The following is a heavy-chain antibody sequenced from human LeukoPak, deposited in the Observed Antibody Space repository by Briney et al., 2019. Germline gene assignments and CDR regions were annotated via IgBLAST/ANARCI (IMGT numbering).Heavy chain of an antibody. CDR1: GFTFSSYD. Sequence: GGSLRLSCAASGFTFSSYDMSWVRQAPGQGLEWVSGISSSGGTTYYADSVKGRFTISRDNSKNTLYLQMNSLSAEDTAVFYCAKRAAYHFDYWGQGTLVTVSS. CDR3: AKRAAYHFDY. V-gene: IGHV3-23*01. D-gene: IGHD2-15*01. J-gene: IGHJ4*02. CDR2: ISSSGGTT.